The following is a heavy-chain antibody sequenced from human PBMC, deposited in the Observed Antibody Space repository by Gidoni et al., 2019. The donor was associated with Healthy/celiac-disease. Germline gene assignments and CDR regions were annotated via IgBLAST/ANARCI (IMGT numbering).Heavy chain of an antibody. Sequence: QVQLQESGPGLVKPSETLSLTCTVSGGSISSYYWSWIRQPPGKGLEWSGYIYYSGSTNYNPSLKSRVTISVDTSKNQFSLKLSSVTAADTAVYYCASGEGVGRQDAFDIWGQGTMVTVSS. V-gene: IGHV4-59*01. CDR1: GGSISSYY. CDR2: IYYSGST. CDR3: ASGEGVGRQDAFDI. D-gene: IGHD2-2*01. J-gene: IGHJ3*02.